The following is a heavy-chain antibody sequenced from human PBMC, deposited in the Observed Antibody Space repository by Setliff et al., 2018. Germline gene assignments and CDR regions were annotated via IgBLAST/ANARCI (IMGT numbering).Heavy chain of an antibody. J-gene: IGHJ6*03. CDR3: ARQIGSSLSHFYYYMDV. CDR1: GYNFASYW. V-gene: IGHV5-51*01. Sequence: GESLKISCKGSGYNFASYWIAWVRQMPGKGLEWMGIIYPDDSDPRYSPSFQGQVTISADKSISTAYLQWSSLKASDTAMYYCARQIGSSLSHFYYYMDVWGKGTTVTVSS. D-gene: IGHD6-19*01. CDR2: IYPDDSDP.